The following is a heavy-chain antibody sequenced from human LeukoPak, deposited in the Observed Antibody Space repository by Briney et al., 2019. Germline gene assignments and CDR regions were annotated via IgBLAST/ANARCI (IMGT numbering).Heavy chain of an antibody. CDR3: SRGSGWLSVY. J-gene: IGHJ4*02. CDR2: ISGGTT. CDR1: GFTFGDYL. V-gene: IGHV3-49*03. D-gene: IGHD6-19*01. Sequence: GRSLRLSCTASGFTFGDYLMSWFRQAPGKGLEWIGFISGGTTEYAASVKGRSTISRDDSTSIAYLQMNSLTTEDTAVYYCSRGSGWLSVYWGQGTLVTVSS.